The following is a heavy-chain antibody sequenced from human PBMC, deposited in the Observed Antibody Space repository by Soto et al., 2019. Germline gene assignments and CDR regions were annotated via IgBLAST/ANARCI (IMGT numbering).Heavy chain of an antibody. CDR1: EFTFSGRS. CDR3: ARGWFGPDV. J-gene: IGHJ6*03. Sequence: EVQLVESGGGLVQPGGSLRLSCAASEFTFSGRSVHWVRQAPGKGLVCVSGIDKVGTDSTYADSVKGRFTSSRDNAKNTVYLQMTSLRVEDTAVYYCARGWFGPDVWGKGTTVTVSS. D-gene: IGHD3-10*01. V-gene: IGHV3-74*01. CDR2: IDKVGTDS.